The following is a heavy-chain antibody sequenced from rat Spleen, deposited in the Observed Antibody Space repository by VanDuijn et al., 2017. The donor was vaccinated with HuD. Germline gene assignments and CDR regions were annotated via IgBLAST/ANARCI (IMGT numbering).Heavy chain of an antibody. CDR1: GFTFSNYG. V-gene: IGHV5S10*01. J-gene: IGHJ4*01. Sequence: EVQLVESGGGLVQPGNSLKLSCAASGFTFSNYGLHWIRQAPKKGLEWVATIIYDGSFTYYRDSVKGRFTISRDNAKSTLYLQMDSLRSEDTATYYCATVLPGYKTSPLDAWGQGASVTVSS. CDR3: ATVLPGYKTSPLDA. D-gene: IGHD1-4*01. CDR2: IIYDGSFT.